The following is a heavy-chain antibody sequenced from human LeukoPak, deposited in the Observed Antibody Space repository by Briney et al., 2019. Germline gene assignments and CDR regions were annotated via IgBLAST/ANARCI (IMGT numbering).Heavy chain of an antibody. Sequence: GESLKISCKGSGYSFTSYWIGWVRQMPGKGLEWMGIIYPGDSDTRYSPSFQGQVTISADKSISTGYLQWSSLKASDTAMYYCASSLIRYNWNDGSDAFDIWGQGTMVTVSS. CDR3: ASSLIRYNWNDGSDAFDI. V-gene: IGHV5-51*01. J-gene: IGHJ3*02. CDR1: GYSFTSYW. CDR2: IYPGDSDT. D-gene: IGHD1-1*01.